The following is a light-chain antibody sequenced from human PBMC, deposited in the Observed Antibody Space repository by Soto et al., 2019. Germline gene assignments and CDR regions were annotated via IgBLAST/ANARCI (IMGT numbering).Light chain of an antibody. CDR1: QSISTW. CDR2: EAS. V-gene: IGKV1-5*01. Sequence: DIQMTQSPSTLSASVGDRVTITCRASQSISTWLAWCQQKPGKAPKVLIYEASKLESGVPSRFSGSGSGTDFTLTISSLQPEDFATYYCQKYNSAPLTFGGGTKVDIK. CDR3: QKYNSAPLT. J-gene: IGKJ4*01.